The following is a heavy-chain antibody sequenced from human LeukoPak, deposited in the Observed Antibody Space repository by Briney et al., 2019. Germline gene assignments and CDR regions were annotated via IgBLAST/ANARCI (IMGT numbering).Heavy chain of an antibody. V-gene: IGHV4-34*01. CDR2: INHSGST. D-gene: IGHD6-6*01. Sequence: SETLSLTCAVYGGSFSGYYWSWIRQPPGKGLEWIGEINHSGSTNYNPSLKSRVAISVDTSKNQFSLKLSSVTAADTAVYYCARFRRLHYSGMDVWGQGTTVTVSS. CDR3: ARFRRLHYSGMDV. CDR1: GGSFSGYY. J-gene: IGHJ6*02.